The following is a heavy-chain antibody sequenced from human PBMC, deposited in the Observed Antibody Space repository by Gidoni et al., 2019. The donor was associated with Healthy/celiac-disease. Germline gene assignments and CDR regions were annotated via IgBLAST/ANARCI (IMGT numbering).Heavy chain of an antibody. J-gene: IGHJ5*02. CDR2: INHSGST. D-gene: IGHD3-3*01. V-gene: IGHV4-34*01. CDR3: ARGSGVLRFLEWFWFDP. Sequence: QVQLQQWGAGLLKPSETLSLTCSVYGGSFSGYYWSWIRRPPGTGLEWIGEINHSGSTNNNPSIKSRVTISVETSKNQFTLKLSTVTAADTAVYYGARGSGVLRFLEWFWFDPWGQGTLVTVSS. CDR1: GGSFSGYY.